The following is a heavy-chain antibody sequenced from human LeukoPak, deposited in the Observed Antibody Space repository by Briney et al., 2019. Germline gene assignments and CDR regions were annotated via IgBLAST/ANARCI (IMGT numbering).Heavy chain of an antibody. CDR3: AIDRRPNNYFGSGSYY. J-gene: IGHJ4*02. CDR2: IYSGGST. V-gene: IGHV3-66*01. Sequence: PGGSLRLSCAASGFTVSSNYMSWVRQAPGKGLEWVSVIYSGGSTYYADSVKGRFTISRDNSKNTLYLQMNSLRAEDSAVFYCAIDRRPNNYFGSGSYYWGQGTLVTVSS. D-gene: IGHD3-10*01. CDR1: GFTVSSNY.